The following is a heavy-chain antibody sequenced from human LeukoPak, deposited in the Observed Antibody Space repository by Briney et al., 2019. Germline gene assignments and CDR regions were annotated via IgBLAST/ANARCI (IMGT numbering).Heavy chain of an antibody. V-gene: IGHV3-74*01. CDR1: GFTFSSYW. CDR3: ASSTQISKYADY. J-gene: IGHJ4*02. D-gene: IGHD2-2*01. Sequence: GGSLRLSCAASGFTFSSYWMHWVRQAPGKGLVWVSRINSDGSITTYADSVRGRFTISRDNAKSTLYLQMNSLRAEDAAVYYCASSTQISKYADYWGQGALVTVSS. CDR2: INSDGSIT.